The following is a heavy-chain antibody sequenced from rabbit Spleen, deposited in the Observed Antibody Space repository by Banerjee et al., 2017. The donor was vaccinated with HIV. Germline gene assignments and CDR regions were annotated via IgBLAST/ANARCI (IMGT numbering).Heavy chain of an antibody. Sequence: QSLEESGGDLVKPGASLTLTCTASGFSFNNNYFMCWVRQAPGKGLEWIAYIGTGSSDIGYASWAKGRFTISKTSSTTVTLQMTSLTGADTATYFCARDWGTYHDTSGPALWGPGTLVTVS. CDR3: ARDWGTYHDTSGPAL. V-gene: IGHV1S40*01. J-gene: IGHJ4*01. D-gene: IGHD4-1*01. CDR1: GFSFNNNYF. CDR2: IGTGSSDI.